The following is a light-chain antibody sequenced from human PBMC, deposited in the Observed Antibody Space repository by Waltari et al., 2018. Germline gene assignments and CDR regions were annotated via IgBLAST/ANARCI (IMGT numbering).Light chain of an antibody. Sequence: QSALTQPPSASGSPGQSITIPCTGTSTDVEVYAPVFWYQQHPGKAPKLLIYEVTKRPSGVPDRFSGSKSDNTASLAVSGLQAEDEADYYCSSYAGGSSLMFGGGTKLTVL. CDR2: EVT. J-gene: IGLJ3*02. CDR1: STDVEVYAP. CDR3: SSYAGGSSLM. V-gene: IGLV2-8*01.